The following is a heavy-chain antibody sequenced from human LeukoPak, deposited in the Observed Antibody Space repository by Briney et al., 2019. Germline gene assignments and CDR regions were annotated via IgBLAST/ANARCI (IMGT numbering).Heavy chain of an antibody. CDR1: GGSISSYY. V-gene: IGHV4-59*01. CDR3: ARVFARRLARVDY. CDR2: IYYSGST. Sequence: SETLSLTCTVSGGSISSYYWSWIRQPPGKGLEWIGYIYYSGSTNYNPSLKSRVTISVDTSKNQFSLKLSSVTAADTAVYYCARVFARRLARVDYWGQGTLVTVSS. J-gene: IGHJ4*02. D-gene: IGHD6-19*01.